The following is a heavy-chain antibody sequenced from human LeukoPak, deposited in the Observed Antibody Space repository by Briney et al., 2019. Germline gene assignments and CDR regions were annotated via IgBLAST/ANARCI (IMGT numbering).Heavy chain of an antibody. CDR3: ARGGPYYYDSSGYYFDS. CDR2: ISSSSSYI. CDR1: GFTFSSYS. J-gene: IGHJ4*02. V-gene: IGHV3-21*04. D-gene: IGHD3-22*01. Sequence: GGSLRLSCAASGFTFSSYSMNWVRQAPGKGLEWVSSISSSSSYIYYADSVKGRFTISRDNSKNTLYLQMNSLRAEDTAVYYCARGGPYYYDSSGYYFDSWGQGTLVTVSS.